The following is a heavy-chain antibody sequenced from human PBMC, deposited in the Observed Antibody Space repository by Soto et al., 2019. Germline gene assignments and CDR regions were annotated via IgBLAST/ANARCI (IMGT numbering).Heavy chain of an antibody. D-gene: IGHD1-7*01. CDR1: VGSFTSNNW. CDR2: IYRTGST. V-gene: IGHV4-4*02. CDR3: ASRDPGTSVDY. Sequence: QVQLQESGPGLVKPSGTLSLTCAVSVGSFTSNNWWTWVRQPPGQGLEWIGEIYRTGSTNYNPSLKSRVTISLAKSENQVSLKVTSLTAADTAVYYCASRDPGTSVDYWGQGTLVTVSS. J-gene: IGHJ4*02.